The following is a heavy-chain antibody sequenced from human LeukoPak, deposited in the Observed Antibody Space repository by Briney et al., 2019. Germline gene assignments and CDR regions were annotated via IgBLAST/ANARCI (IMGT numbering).Heavy chain of an antibody. CDR3: ARLGNDGSALWYYYYYYMDV. V-gene: IGHV3-7*01. J-gene: IGHJ6*03. CDR2: IKQDGSEK. CDR1: GFTFSSYW. Sequence: GGSLRLSCAASGFTFSSYWMSWVRQAPGKGLEWVANIKQDGSEKYYVDSVKGRFTISRDNAKNSLYLQMNSLRAEDTAVYYCARLGNDGSALWYYYYYYMDVWGKGTTVTVSS. D-gene: IGHD2-15*01.